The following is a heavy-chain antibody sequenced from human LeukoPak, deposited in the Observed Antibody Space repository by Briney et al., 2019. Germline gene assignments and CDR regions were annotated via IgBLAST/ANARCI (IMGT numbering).Heavy chain of an antibody. D-gene: IGHD3-22*01. CDR3: ARGSYYDSSGYYVDY. J-gene: IGHJ4*02. Sequence: SETLSLTCAVYGGSFSGYYWSWIRQPPGKGLEWIGYVYYSGSTNYNPSLKSRVTISVDTSKNQFSLKLSSVIAADTAVYFCARGSYYDSSGYYVDYWGQGTLVTVSS. CDR2: VYYSGST. CDR1: GGSFSGYY. V-gene: IGHV4-59*01.